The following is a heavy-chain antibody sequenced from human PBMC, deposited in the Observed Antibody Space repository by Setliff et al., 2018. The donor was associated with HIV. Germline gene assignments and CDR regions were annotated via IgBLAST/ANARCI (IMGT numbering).Heavy chain of an antibody. CDR2: INSDGSST. CDR1: GFTFSTYW. V-gene: IGHV3-74*01. CDR3: ASRGYNYGRRPVYFDR. Sequence: GGSLRLSCAASGFTFSTYWMNWVRQAPGKGLVWVSRINSDGSSTGHADFVKGRFTISRDNARKSLYLEMHSLRAEDTAVYYCASRGYNYGRRPVYFDRWGQGTLVTVSS. J-gene: IGHJ4*02. D-gene: IGHD5-18*01.